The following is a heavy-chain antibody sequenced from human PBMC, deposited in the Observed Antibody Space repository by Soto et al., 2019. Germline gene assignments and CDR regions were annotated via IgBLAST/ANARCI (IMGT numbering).Heavy chain of an antibody. Sequence: GGSLRLSCAASGFTFSSYDMHWVRQATGKGLEWVSAIGTAGDTYYPGSVKGRFTISRENAKNSLYLQMNSLRAEDTAVYYCARAGYYYDSSGYIRYYFDYWGQGTLVTVSS. CDR3: ARAGYYYDSSGYIRYYFDY. V-gene: IGHV3-13*01. CDR2: IGTAGDT. J-gene: IGHJ4*02. CDR1: GFTFSSYD. D-gene: IGHD3-22*01.